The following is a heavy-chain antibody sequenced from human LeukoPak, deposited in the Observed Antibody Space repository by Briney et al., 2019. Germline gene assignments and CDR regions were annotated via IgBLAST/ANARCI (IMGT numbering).Heavy chain of an antibody. CDR1: GGSISSGSYY. J-gene: IGHJ2*01. CDR3: AIGWYFDL. CDR2: IYISEST. Sequence: PSQTLSLTCTVSGGSISSGSYYWSWIRQPAGKGLEWIGRIYISESTNYNPSLKSRVTISVDTSKNQFSLKLSSVTAADTAVYYCAIGWYFDLWGRGTLVTVSS. V-gene: IGHV4-61*02.